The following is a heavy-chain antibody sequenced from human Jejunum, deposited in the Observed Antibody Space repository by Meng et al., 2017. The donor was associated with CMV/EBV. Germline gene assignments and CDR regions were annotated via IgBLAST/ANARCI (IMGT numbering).Heavy chain of an antibody. CDR2: FASSDCCT. V-gene: IGHV3-23*01. CDR3: AKAFYGSISSFLDY. CDR1: GFTCSNYA. Sequence: SGFTCSNYAMSWVRQAPGKALEWVSTFASSDCCTYNADSVRGRFTISRDHSKNSLCLQMNSLRAEVTAAYYCAKAFYGSISSFLDYWGQGTLVTVSS. J-gene: IGHJ4*02. D-gene: IGHD6-13*01.